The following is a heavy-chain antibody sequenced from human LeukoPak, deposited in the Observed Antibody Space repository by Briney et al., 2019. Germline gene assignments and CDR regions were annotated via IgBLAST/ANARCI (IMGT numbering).Heavy chain of an antibody. D-gene: IGHD4-17*01. V-gene: IGHV1-69*02. CDR2: IIPILGIA. CDR1: GYTFTGYY. Sequence: SVKVSCMASGYTFTGYYMHWVRQAPGQGLEWMGRIIPILGIANYAQKFQGRVTITADKSTSTAYMELSSLRSEDTAVYYCATTHGDYVLHYYFDYWGQGTLVTVSS. J-gene: IGHJ4*02. CDR3: ATTHGDYVLHYYFDY.